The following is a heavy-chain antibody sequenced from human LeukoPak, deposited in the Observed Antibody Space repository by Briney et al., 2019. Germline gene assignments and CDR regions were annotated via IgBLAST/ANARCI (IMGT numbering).Heavy chain of an antibody. CDR2: IYSGGST. CDR1: GFTVSSNY. D-gene: IGHD5-18*01. V-gene: IGHV3-53*01. J-gene: IGHJ4*02. Sequence: GGSLRLSCAASGFTVSSNYMSWVGQAPGKGLEWVSVIYSGGSTYYADSVKGRFTISRDNSKNTLYLQMNSLRAEYTAVYYCARVHTAMVTFDYWGQGTLVTVSS. CDR3: ARVHTAMVTFDY.